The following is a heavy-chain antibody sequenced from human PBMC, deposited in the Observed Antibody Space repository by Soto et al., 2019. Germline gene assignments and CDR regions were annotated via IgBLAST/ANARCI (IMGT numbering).Heavy chain of an antibody. CDR2: IWYDGRNT. V-gene: IGHV3-33*01. CDR1: GFTFSSYG. CDR3: ARTAYYYDSSGYYFDC. J-gene: IGHJ4*02. Sequence: QVQLVESGGVVVQPGRSLRLSCAASGFTFSSYGMHWVRQAPGKGLEWVAVIWYDGRNTYYADSVKGRFTISRDNSKNTLYLQMNSLRAEDTAVYYCARTAYYYDSSGYYFDCWGQGTLVTVSS. D-gene: IGHD3-22*01.